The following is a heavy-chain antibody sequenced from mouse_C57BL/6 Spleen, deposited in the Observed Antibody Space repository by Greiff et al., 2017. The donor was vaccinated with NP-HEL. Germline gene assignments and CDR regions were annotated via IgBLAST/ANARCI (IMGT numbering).Heavy chain of an antibody. V-gene: IGHV5-9*01. J-gene: IGHJ2*01. D-gene: IGHD2-4*01. CDR3: ARPRYDYDGYYFDY. CDR2: ISGGGGNT. CDR1: GFTFSSYT. Sequence: EVQVVESGGGLVKPGGSLKLSCAASGFTFSSYTMSWVRQTPEKRLEWVATISGGGGNTYYPDSVKGRFTISRDNAKNTLYLQMSSLRSEDTALYYCARPRYDYDGYYFDYWGQGTTLTVSS.